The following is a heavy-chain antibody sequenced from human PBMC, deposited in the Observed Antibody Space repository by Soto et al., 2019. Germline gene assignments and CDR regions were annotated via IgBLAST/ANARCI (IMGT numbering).Heavy chain of an antibody. D-gene: IGHD3-22*01. CDR1: GYTFTSCG. J-gene: IGHJ4*02. CDR2: ISAYNGNT. Sequence: ASVKVSCKASGYTFTSCGISWVRQAPGQGLEWMGWISAYNGNTNYAQKLQGRVTMTTDTSTSTAYMELRSLRSDDTAVYYCARERHYYDSSGYGYDYWGQGTLVTVSS. V-gene: IGHV1-18*01. CDR3: ARERHYYDSSGYGYDY.